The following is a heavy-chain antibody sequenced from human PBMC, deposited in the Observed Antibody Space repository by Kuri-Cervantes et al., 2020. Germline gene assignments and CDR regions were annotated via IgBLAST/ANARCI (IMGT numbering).Heavy chain of an antibody. CDR2: ISYDGSNK. J-gene: IGHJ6*02. V-gene: IGHV3-30*07. CDR3: ANRRTLYYYDSSGYLMDV. CDR1: GFTFSSYA. D-gene: IGHD3-22*01. Sequence: GGSLRLSCAASGFTFSSYAMHWVRQAPGKGLEWVAVISYDGSNKYYADSVKGRFTISRDNSKNTLYLQMNSLRAEDTAVYYCANRRTLYYYDSSGYLMDVWGQGTTVTVSS.